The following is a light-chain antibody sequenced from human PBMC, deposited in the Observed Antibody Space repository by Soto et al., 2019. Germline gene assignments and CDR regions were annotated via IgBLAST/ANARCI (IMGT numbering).Light chain of an antibody. CDR3: QPRSNWPPIT. CDR2: DAS. J-gene: IGKJ5*01. Sequence: EIVLTQSPATLSLSPGERATLSCRASQSVSRYLAWYQQKPGQAPRLLIYDASNRATGIPARFSGSGSGTDFTLTISSLEPEDFAVYYCQPRSNWPPITFGQGTRLEIK. V-gene: IGKV3-11*01. CDR1: QSVSRY.